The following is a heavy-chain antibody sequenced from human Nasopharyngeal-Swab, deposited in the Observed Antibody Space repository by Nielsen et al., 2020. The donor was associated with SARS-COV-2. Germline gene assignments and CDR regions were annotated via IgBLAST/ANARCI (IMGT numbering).Heavy chain of an antibody. CDR3: AKYFWSGSLYYGMDV. Sequence: GESLKISCAASGFTFSSYAMSWVRQAPGKGLEWVSAISGSGGSTYYADSVKGRFTISRDNSKNTLYLQMNSLRAEDTAVYYYAKYFWSGSLYYGMDVWGQGTTVTVSS. CDR2: ISGSGGST. CDR1: GFTFSSYA. D-gene: IGHD3-3*01. V-gene: IGHV3-23*01. J-gene: IGHJ6*02.